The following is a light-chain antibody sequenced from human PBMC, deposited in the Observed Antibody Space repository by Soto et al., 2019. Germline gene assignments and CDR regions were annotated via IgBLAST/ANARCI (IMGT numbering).Light chain of an antibody. CDR2: LGS. J-gene: IGKJ2*02. Sequence: DIVMTQSPLSLPVTPGEPASSSCRSSQSLLYSDGYNYLDWYLQKPGQSPQLLIYLGSNRASGVPDRFGGSGSGTDFTLKINRVEAEDVGVYYCMQALQTPCTFGQGTKLEIK. V-gene: IGKV2-28*01. CDR1: QSLLYSDGYNY. CDR3: MQALQTPCT.